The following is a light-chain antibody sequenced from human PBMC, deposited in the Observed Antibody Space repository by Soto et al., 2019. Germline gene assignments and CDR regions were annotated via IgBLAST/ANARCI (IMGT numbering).Light chain of an antibody. CDR3: QKYDRSPVT. Sequence: DSQMTQSPSTLAASVGDRVTITCRASQSISSWLAWYQQKPGKAPKLLIYTASLLQSGVPSRFSGSGSGTEFTLTISSLQPEDFASYYCQKYDRSPVTFGGGTKVEIK. V-gene: IGKV1-5*03. J-gene: IGKJ4*01. CDR2: TAS. CDR1: QSISSW.